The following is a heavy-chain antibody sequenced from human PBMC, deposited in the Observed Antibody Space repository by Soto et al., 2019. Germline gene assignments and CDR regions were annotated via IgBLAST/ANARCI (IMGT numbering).Heavy chain of an antibody. Sequence: QITLKESGPTLVKPTQTLTLTCTFSGFSLSTSGVGVGWIRQPPGKALEWLALIYWDDDERYSPALKSRLTITKDTSKNQVVLTMTNMDPVDTATYYCAHSSSHGSDFDFWGQGTLVTVSS. CDR1: GFSLSTSGVG. CDR2: IYWDDDE. J-gene: IGHJ4*02. CDR3: AHSSSHGSDFDF. V-gene: IGHV2-5*02. D-gene: IGHD6-19*01.